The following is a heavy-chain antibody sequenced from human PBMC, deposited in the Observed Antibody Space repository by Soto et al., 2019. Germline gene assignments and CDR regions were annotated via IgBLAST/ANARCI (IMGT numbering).Heavy chain of an antibody. Sequence: QVQLQESGPGLVKPSQTLSLTCTVSGDSISSGDYSWSWIRQSPDEGLEWIGHIYNGGSTYTSPSLKSRVPISLDTSRTQFSLKLSSVSAAATAVYYCARGPSGDKVDSWGQGTLVTVSS. CDR1: GDSISSGDYS. J-gene: IGHJ4*02. CDR3: ARGPSGDKVDS. D-gene: IGHD7-27*01. CDR2: IYNGGST. V-gene: IGHV4-30-4*01.